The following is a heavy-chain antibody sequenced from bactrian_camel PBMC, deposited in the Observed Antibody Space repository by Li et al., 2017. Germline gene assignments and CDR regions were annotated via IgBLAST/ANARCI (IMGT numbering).Heavy chain of an antibody. Sequence: HVQLVESGGGSVQAGGSLKLSCIASQYNTESGYMTWLRQAPGKGLEWVSTVVSDGSHAYYASSVRGRFTMNRDNAKNTIYLQMNSLKSEDTALYYCAAGSMSWADTAYQYWGQGTQVTVS. J-gene: IGHJ4*01. D-gene: IGHD5*01. V-gene: IGHV3-2*01. CDR1: QYNTESGY. CDR2: VVSDGSHA. CDR3: AAGSMSWADTAYQY.